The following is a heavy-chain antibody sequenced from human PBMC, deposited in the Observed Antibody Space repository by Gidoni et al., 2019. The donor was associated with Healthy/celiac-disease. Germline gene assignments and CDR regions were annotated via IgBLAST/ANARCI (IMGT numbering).Heavy chain of an antibody. D-gene: IGHD3-9*01. CDR1: GFTFSSYW. Sequence: EVQLVESGGGLVQPGGSLRLSCAASGFTFSSYWMSWVRQAPGKGLEWVANIMQDGSEKYYVDSVKGRFTISRDNAKNSLYLQMNSLRAEDTAVYYCARDEVLTGYYNYYGMDVWGQGTTVTVSS. V-gene: IGHV3-7*01. CDR3: ARDEVLTGYYNYYGMDV. CDR2: IMQDGSEK. J-gene: IGHJ6*02.